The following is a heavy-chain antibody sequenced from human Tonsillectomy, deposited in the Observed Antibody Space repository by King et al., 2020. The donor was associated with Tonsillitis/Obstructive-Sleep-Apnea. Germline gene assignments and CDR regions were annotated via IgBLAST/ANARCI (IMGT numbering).Heavy chain of an antibody. Sequence: VQLVQSGGGLIQPGGSLRLSCAASGFTVSSNYMSWVRQAPGKGLEWVSVIYSGGSTYYADSVKGRFTISRDNSKNTLYLQRNSLRAEDTAVYYCARDQGDYGDYDYYYYYMDVWGKGTTVTVSS. CDR2: IYSGGST. V-gene: IGHV3-53*01. D-gene: IGHD4-17*01. CDR1: GFTVSSNY. CDR3: ARDQGDYGDYDYYYYYMDV. J-gene: IGHJ6*03.